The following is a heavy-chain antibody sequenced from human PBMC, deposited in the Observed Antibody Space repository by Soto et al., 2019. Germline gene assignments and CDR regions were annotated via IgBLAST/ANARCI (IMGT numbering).Heavy chain of an antibody. CDR3: AAYGSGSYIYYYYYGMDV. CDR1: GYTFTGYY. J-gene: IGHJ6*02. D-gene: IGHD3-10*01. Sequence: ASVKVSCKASGYTFTGYYMHWVRQAPGQGLEWMGWINPNSGGTNYAQKFQGRVTMTRDTSISTAYMELSRLRSDDTAVYYRAAYGSGSYIYYYYYGMDVWGQGTTVTVSS. CDR2: INPNSGGT. V-gene: IGHV1-2*02.